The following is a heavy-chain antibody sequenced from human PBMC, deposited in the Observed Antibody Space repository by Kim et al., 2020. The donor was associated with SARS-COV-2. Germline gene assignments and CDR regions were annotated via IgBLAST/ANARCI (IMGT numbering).Heavy chain of an antibody. CDR3: AKLGDYDFWSGYRNFDY. Sequence: VNGRFTISRDNSKNTLYLQMNSLRAEDTAVYYCAKLGDYDFWSGYRNFDYWGQGTLVTVSS. J-gene: IGHJ4*02. D-gene: IGHD3-3*01. V-gene: IGHV3-23*01.